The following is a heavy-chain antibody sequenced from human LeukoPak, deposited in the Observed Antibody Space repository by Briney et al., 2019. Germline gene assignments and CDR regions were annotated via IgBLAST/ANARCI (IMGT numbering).Heavy chain of an antibody. D-gene: IGHD3-3*01. CDR3: AKDFTANYDFWSGYPH. Sequence: GGSLRLSCAASGFTFRSDAMSWVRQAPGKGLEWVSAISGSGDIAYYADSVKGRFTISRDNSKNTLYLQMNSLRAEDTAVYYCAKDFTANYDFWSGYPHWGQGTLVTVSS. CDR1: GFTFRSDA. J-gene: IGHJ4*02. V-gene: IGHV3-23*01. CDR2: ISGSGDIA.